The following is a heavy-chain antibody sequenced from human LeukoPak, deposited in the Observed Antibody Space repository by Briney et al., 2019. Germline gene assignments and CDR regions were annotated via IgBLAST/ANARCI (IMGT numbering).Heavy chain of an antibody. CDR3: ARANSVTYSYYFDF. J-gene: IGHJ4*02. CDR1: GFSFSNYG. Sequence: GGSLRLSCEASGFSFSNYGMYWVRQAPGKGLEWMAVIWYDESKKYYAESVKGRFTISGDNSKNTLYLQMNSLRAEDTAVYYCARANSVTYSYYFDFWGQGTLVTVSS. CDR2: IWYDESKK. V-gene: IGHV3-33*07. D-gene: IGHD1-26*01.